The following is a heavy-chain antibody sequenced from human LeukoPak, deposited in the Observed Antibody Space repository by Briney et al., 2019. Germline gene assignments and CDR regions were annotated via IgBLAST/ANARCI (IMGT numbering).Heavy chain of an antibody. CDR3: ARLRSTVTYYDFWSGYYTRDY. CDR1: GYSISSGYY. V-gene: IGHV4-38-2*01. J-gene: IGHJ4*02. CDR2: IYHSGST. D-gene: IGHD3-3*01. Sequence: PSETLSLTCAVSGYSISSGYYWGWIRQPPGKGMEWIGSIYHSGSTYYNPSPKSRVTISVDTSKNQFSLKLSSVTAADTAVYYCARLRSTVTYYDFWSGYYTRDYWGQGTLVTVSS.